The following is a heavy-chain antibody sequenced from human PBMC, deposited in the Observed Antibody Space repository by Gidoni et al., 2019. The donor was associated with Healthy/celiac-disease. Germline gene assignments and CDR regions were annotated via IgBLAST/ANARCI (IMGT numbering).Heavy chain of an antibody. J-gene: IGHJ6*02. D-gene: IGHD3-22*01. V-gene: IGHV3-49*04. CDR2: SRSKAYGGTT. CDR1: GFTFGYYA. Sequence: EVQLVESGGGLVQPGRSLRLSCTASGFTFGYYAMSWVRQAPGKGLEWVGFSRSKAYGGTTEYAASVKGRFTISRDDSKSIAYLQMNSLKTEDTAVYYCTRDLRYYYDSSGFTSLNDVWGQGTTVTVSS. CDR3: TRDLRYYYDSSGFTSLNDV.